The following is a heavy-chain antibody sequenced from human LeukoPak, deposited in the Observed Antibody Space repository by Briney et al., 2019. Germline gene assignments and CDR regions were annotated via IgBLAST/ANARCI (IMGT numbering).Heavy chain of an antibody. Sequence: SVKVSCKASGGTFSSYAISWVRQAPGQGLEWMGGIIPIFGTANYAQKFQGRVTITADESTSTAYMELSSLRSEDTAVYYCARNTDSGSYYFDYWGQGTLVTVSS. CDR1: GGTFSSYA. J-gene: IGHJ4*02. CDR3: ARNTDSGSYYFDY. D-gene: IGHD1-26*01. CDR2: IIPIFGTA. V-gene: IGHV1-69*13.